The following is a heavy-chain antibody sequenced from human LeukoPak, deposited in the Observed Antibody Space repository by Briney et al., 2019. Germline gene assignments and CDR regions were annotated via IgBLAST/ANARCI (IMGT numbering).Heavy chain of an antibody. CDR1: GYTFTSYG. D-gene: IGHD3-22*01. CDR2: IIPIFGTA. V-gene: IGHV1-69*05. J-gene: IGHJ4*02. Sequence: GASVKVSCKASGYTFTSYGISWVRQAPGQGLEWMGGIIPIFGTANYAQKFQGRVTITTDESTSTAYMELSSLRSEDTAVYYCASTYDSSGYYYYNFDYWGQGTLVTVSS. CDR3: ASTYDSSGYYYYNFDY.